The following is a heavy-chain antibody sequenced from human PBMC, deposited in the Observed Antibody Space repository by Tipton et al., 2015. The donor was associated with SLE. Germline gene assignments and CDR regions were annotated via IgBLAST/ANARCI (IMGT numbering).Heavy chain of an antibody. CDR2: IYFSGSA. D-gene: IGHD2-15*01. V-gene: IGHV4-59*08. CDR3: ARHLQVVTDAFDI. J-gene: IGHJ3*02. CDR1: GGSISNYY. Sequence: TLSLTCTVSGGSISNYYWSWIRQPPGKGLEWIGYIYFSGSANYNPSLKSRVTISLDTSKNQFSLKLSSVTAADTAVYYCARHLQVVTDAFDIWGQGTMVTVSS.